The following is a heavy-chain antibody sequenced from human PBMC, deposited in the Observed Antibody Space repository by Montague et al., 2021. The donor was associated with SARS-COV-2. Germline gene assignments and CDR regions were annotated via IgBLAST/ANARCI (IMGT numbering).Heavy chain of an antibody. CDR1: GGSISSYY. J-gene: IGHJ6*02. D-gene: IGHD3-22*01. Sequence: SETLSLTCTVAGGSISSYYWSWIRQPPGKGLEWIGYINYSGSTNYNPSLKSRVTISVDTSKNQFSLNLSSVTAADAAVYYCARNLVVRYWYGMDVWGQGTPVTVSS. V-gene: IGHV4-59*01. CDR3: ARNLVVRYWYGMDV. CDR2: INYSGST.